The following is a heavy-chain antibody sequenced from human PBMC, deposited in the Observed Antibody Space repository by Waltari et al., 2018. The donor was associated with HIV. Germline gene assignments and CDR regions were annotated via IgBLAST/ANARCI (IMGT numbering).Heavy chain of an antibody. V-gene: IGHV3-74*01. CDR2: INTDGSGT. CDR1: GFNFSSYG. J-gene: IGHJ4*02. D-gene: IGHD1-26*01. Sequence: EVQLVESGGGLVQPGGSLRLSCTASGFNFSSYGMHGVRQAPGKGLVWVSVINTDGSGTNYADSVKGRFTISRDNAKNTLYLQMNSLRAEDTAVYYCARGVGSAYYFDHWGQGTLVTVSS. CDR3: ARGVGSAYYFDH.